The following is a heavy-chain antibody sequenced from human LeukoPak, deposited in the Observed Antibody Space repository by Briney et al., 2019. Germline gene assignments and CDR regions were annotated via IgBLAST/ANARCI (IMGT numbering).Heavy chain of an antibody. Sequence: GASVTVSCKASGYTFTGYHMHWVRQAPGQGLEWMGRINPNSGDTNSAQKFHGRVAMTRDTSISTAFMELTRLRSDDTTVYYCARDYCSSTSCLFDYWGQGTLVTVSS. CDR2: INPNSGDT. D-gene: IGHD2-2*01. J-gene: IGHJ4*02. CDR1: GYTFTGYH. V-gene: IGHV1-2*06. CDR3: ARDYCSSTSCLFDY.